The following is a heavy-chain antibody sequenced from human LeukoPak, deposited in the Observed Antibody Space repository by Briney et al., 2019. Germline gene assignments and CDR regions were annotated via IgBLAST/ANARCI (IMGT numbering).Heavy chain of an antibody. CDR1: GYTFTGHY. Sequence: ASVKVSCKASGYTFTGHYMHWVRQAPGQGLEWMGWRNPNSGRTGYARKFQGRVTISTDTSLSTAYMELSSLRSEDTAMYYCAREGLDYWGQGTLVTVSS. V-gene: IGHV1-8*03. CDR2: RNPNSGRT. CDR3: AREGLDY. J-gene: IGHJ4*02.